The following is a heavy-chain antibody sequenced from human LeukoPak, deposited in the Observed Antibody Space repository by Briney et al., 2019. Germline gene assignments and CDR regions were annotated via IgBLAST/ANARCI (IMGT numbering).Heavy chain of an antibody. V-gene: IGHV3-23*01. J-gene: IGHJ4*02. D-gene: IGHD1-26*01. CDR2: ISGGGDYT. Sequence: PGGSLRLSCAASGFTFSSYAMSWVRQTPGKGLEWVSAISGGGDYTYYADSVKGRFTISRDNSKNTLYLQMHSLRAEDTAVYYCAKPYSGTYGGYYFDYWGQGTLVTVSS. CDR3: AKPYSGTYGGYYFDY. CDR1: GFTFSSYA.